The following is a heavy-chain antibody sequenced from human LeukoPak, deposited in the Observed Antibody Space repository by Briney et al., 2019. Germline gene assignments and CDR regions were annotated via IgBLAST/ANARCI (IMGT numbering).Heavy chain of an antibody. CDR1: GFTFSSYG. V-gene: IGHV4-38-2*01. J-gene: IGHJ4*02. CDR2: VYYNGPT. Sequence: PGGSLRLSCAASGFTFSSYGMNWVRQSPGKGLEWIGSVYYNGPTYYNPSLMGRVTISRDTSKNQFSLKLTSVTAADTAIYYCTRLSNGGTGGRLFDYWGQGTLVTVSS. CDR3: TRLSNGGTGGRLFDY. D-gene: IGHD1-1*01.